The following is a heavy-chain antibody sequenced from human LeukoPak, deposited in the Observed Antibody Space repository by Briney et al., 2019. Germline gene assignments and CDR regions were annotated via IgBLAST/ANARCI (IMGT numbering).Heavy chain of an antibody. V-gene: IGHV3-20*04. CDR2: INWNGGSA. CDR1: GFTFDNYG. D-gene: IGHD3-10*01. CDR3: ARIVSGDYFDF. J-gene: IGHJ4*02. Sequence: GGSLRLSCAASGFTFDNYGMTWVRHVPGKGLEWVSGINWNGGSAGYADSVKGRLTVSRDNAKNFLYLQMNSLRAVDTALYYCARIVSGDYFDFWGQGSLVTVSS.